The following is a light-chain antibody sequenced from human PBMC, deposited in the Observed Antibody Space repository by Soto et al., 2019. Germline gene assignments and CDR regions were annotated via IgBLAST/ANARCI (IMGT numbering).Light chain of an antibody. J-gene: IGKJ4*01. Sequence: EIVMTQSPATLSVSPGERATLSCRASQSVSSNLAWHQQKPGQAPRLPIYGASTRATGIPARFSGSGSGTEFTLTISSLQSEDFAVYYCQQYNNWPLTFGGGTKVDIK. CDR2: GAS. V-gene: IGKV3-15*01. CDR3: QQYNNWPLT. CDR1: QSVSSN.